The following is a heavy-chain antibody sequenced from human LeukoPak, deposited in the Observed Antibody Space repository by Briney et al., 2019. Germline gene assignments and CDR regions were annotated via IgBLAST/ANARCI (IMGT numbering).Heavy chain of an antibody. D-gene: IGHD3-10*01. V-gene: IGHV4-39*01. Sequence: SETLSLTCTVSGGSISSSSYYWGWIRQPPGKGLEWIGSIYYSGSTYYNPSLKSRVTISVDTSKNQFSLKLSSVTAADTAVYYCASSYGSGSRPFDYWGQGTLVTVSS. J-gene: IGHJ4*02. CDR1: GGSISSSSYY. CDR2: IYYSGST. CDR3: ASSYGSGSRPFDY.